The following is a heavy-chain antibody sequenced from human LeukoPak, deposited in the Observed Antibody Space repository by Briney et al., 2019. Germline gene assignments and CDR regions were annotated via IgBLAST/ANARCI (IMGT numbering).Heavy chain of an antibody. Sequence: SETLSLTCTVSGGSIGSYFWSCVRQPPGKGLEWIGYVYYSGSTNYNPSLKSRVAISVDTSKIQFSLKLSSVIAADTAVYYCARGPSAYPYFDYWGQGTLVTVSS. D-gene: IGHD3-3*01. J-gene: IGHJ4*02. CDR3: ARGPSAYPYFDY. V-gene: IGHV4-59*01. CDR1: GGSIGSYF. CDR2: VYYSGST.